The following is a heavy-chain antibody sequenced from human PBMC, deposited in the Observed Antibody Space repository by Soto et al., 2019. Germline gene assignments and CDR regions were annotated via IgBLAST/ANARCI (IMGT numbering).Heavy chain of an antibody. CDR3: ATENRYSYGLDYFDY. J-gene: IGHJ4*02. D-gene: IGHD5-18*01. V-gene: IGHV1-69*04. CDR2: IIPILGIA. Sequence: SVKVSCKASGGTFSSYTISWVRQAPGQGLEWMGRIIPILGIANYAQKFQGRVTMTEDTSTDTAYMELSSLRSEDTAVYYCATENRYSYGLDYFDYWGQGTLVTVSS. CDR1: GGTFSSYT.